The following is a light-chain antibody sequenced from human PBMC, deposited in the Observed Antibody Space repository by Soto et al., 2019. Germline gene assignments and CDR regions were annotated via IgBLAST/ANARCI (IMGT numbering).Light chain of an antibody. CDR1: QSISIY. V-gene: IGKV1-39*01. CDR2: GAS. Sequence: DIQMTQSPSSLSASVGDIVTITCRASQSISIYLNWYQQTPGKAPKLLIYGASTLQSGVPSRFSGSGSGTDFTLTISSLQPEDFATYYCQQTSSPPWTFGQGTKVDIK. CDR3: QQTSSPPWT. J-gene: IGKJ1*01.